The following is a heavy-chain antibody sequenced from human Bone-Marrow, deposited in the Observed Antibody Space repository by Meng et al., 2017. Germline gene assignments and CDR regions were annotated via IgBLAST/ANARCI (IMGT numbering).Heavy chain of an antibody. CDR2: IYYSGST. D-gene: IGHD1-26*01. J-gene: IGHJ4*02. Sequence: QVQLQESGPGLVKPSQTLSLTCTVSGGSIDSVDYYWYWIRQPPGKGLEWIGYIYYSGSTYYNPSLKSRVTISVDTSKNQFSLKLSSVTAADTAVYYCARGYSGSLYADYWGQGTLVTVSS. CDR3: ARGYSGSLYADY. CDR1: GGSIDSVDYY. V-gene: IGHV4-30-4*01.